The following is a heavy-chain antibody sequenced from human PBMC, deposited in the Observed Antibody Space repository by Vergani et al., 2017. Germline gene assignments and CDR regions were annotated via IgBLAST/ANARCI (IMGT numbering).Heavy chain of an antibody. V-gene: IGHV5-51*01. CDR2: IYPGDSDT. D-gene: IGHD2-21*01. Sequence: EVQLVQSGAEVKKPGESLKISCKGSGYTFTNYWVGWVRQMPGKGLEWMGIIYPGDSDTRYSPSFQGQVTISADKSISTAYLQWSSLKASDTAMYYCARHRYCGGDCYAFDIWGQGTMVTVSS. J-gene: IGHJ3*02. CDR1: GYTFTNYW. CDR3: ARHRYCGGDCYAFDI.